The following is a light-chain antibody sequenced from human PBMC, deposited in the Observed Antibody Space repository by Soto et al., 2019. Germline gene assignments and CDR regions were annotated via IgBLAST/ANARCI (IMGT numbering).Light chain of an antibody. V-gene: IGKV3-11*01. CDR1: QSVGSF. CDR3: QQRSDWPPLT. Sequence: EIVLTQSPATLSLSPGERATLSCRASQSVGSFLAWYQQKPGQAPRLLIYDTYKRPTGVPARFTGSGSGADFTLIINSLEPEDFAVYYCQQRSDWPPLTFGQGTRLDIK. CDR2: DTY. J-gene: IGKJ5*01.